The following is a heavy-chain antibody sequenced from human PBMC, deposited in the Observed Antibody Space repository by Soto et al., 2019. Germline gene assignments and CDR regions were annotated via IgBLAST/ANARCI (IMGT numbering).Heavy chain of an antibody. CDR3: AKGVGYCSGGSCPLARHMDV. D-gene: IGHD2-15*01. J-gene: IGHJ6*02. CDR2: ISGSGGST. V-gene: IGHV3-23*01. Sequence: GGSLRLSCAASGFTFSSYAMSWVRQAPGKGLEWVSAISGSGGSTYYADSVKGRFTISRGNSKNTLYLQMNSLRAEDAAVYYCAKGVGYCSGGSCPLARHMDVWGQGTTVTVSS. CDR1: GFTFSSYA.